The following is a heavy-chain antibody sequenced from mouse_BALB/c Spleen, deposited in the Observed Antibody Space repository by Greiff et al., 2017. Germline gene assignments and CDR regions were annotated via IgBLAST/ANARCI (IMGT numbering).Heavy chain of an antibody. J-gene: IGHJ4*01. Sequence: QVQLQQSAAELARPGASVKMSCKASGYTFTSYSMHWVKQRPGQGLEWIGYINPSSGYTEYNQKFKEKTTLTADKSSSTAYMQLSSLTSEDSAVYYCARDTDRNDGDNYGMDYWGQGTRGTVAA. D-gene: IGHD2-14*01. CDR3: ARDTDRNDGDNYGMDY. CDR2: INPSSGYT. CDR1: GYTFTSYS. V-gene: IGHV1-4*02.